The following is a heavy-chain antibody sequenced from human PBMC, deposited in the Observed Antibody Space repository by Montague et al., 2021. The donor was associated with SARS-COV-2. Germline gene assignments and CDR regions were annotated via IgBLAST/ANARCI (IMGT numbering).Heavy chain of an antibody. D-gene: IGHD2-15*01. CDR1: GGSFSSY. V-gene: IGHV4-34*01. CDR2: ISHGRGT. CDR3: ASHCGGGRCYFGMDV. J-gene: IGHJ6*02. Sequence: SETLSLTCDVYGGSFSSYWSWIRQPPGRGLEWVGQISHGRGTNYNPSLKSRVTISVDTSKNQVSLKLSSVTAADTAVYYCASHCGGGRCYFGMDVWGQGTTVTVSS.